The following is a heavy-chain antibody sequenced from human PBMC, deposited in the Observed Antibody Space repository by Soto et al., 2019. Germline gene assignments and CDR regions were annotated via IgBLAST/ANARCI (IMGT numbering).Heavy chain of an antibody. CDR1: GFIFSNYA. CDR3: VKDRYVDY. CDR2: ISSEGAST. Sequence: GGSLRPSCSVSGFIFSNYAMHWVRQAPGKGLEYVASISSEGASTYYTDSVKGRFIISRDNSKNTLYLQMSSLRAEDTAVYYCVKDRYVDYWGQGILVTVSS. J-gene: IGHJ4*02. V-gene: IGHV3-64D*06.